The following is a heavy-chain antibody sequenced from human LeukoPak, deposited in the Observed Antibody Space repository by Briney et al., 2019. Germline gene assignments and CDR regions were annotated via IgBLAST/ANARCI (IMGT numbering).Heavy chain of an antibody. J-gene: IGHJ6*03. D-gene: IGHD3-3*01. CDR3: ARGGHDFWSGYYQSYYYYMDV. CDR2: IIPILGIA. CDR1: GGTFSSYA. V-gene: IGHV1-69*04. Sequence: ASVKVSCKASGGTFSSYAISWVRQAPGQGLEWMGRIIPILGIANYAQKFQGRVTITADKSTSTAYMELSSLRSEDTAVYYCARGGHDFWSGYYQSYYYYMDVWGKGTTVTVSS.